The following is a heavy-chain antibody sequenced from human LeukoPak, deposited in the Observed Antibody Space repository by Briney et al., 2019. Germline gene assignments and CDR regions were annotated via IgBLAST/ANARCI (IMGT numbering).Heavy chain of an antibody. D-gene: IGHD3-22*01. CDR3: ARDPPVYYYDSSGYAPSDY. V-gene: IGHV3-7*04. CDR2: IKQDGSEK. Sequence: GGSLRLSCAASGXTVSSKYMSWVRQAPGKGQERVANIKQDGSEKYYVDSVKGRFTISRDNAKNSLYLQMNSLRAEDTAVYYCARDPPVYYYDSSGYAPSDYWGQGTLVTVSS. J-gene: IGHJ4*02. CDR1: GXTVSSKY.